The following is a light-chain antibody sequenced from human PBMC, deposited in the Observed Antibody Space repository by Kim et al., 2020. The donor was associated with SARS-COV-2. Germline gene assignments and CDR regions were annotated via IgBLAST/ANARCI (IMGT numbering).Light chain of an antibody. V-gene: IGLV1-44*01. CDR2: SNN. J-gene: IGLJ2*01. Sequence: QSVLTQPPSASGTPGQRVTISCFGTNSNIGSNAVHWFRQLPGTAPKLLIYSNNQRPSGVPDRFSGSKSGTSASLAIDGLQSEDEADYYCSAWDDSLDGPEFGRGTRLTVL. CDR1: NSNIGSNA. CDR3: SAWDDSLDGPE.